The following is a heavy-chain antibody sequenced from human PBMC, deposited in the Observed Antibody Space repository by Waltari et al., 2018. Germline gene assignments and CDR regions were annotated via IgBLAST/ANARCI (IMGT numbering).Heavy chain of an antibody. Sequence: QVQLVESGGGVVQPGRSLRLSCAASGFTFSSYGMHWVRQAPGKGLEWVAVISYDGSSKYYVDSVKGRFTISRDNSKNTVYLQMNSLRVEDTAVYYCAKDRQLVPGDWGQGTLVTVSS. CDR3: AKDRQLVPGD. D-gene: IGHD6-6*01. CDR1: GFTFSSYG. J-gene: IGHJ4*02. CDR2: ISYDGSSK. V-gene: IGHV3-30*18.